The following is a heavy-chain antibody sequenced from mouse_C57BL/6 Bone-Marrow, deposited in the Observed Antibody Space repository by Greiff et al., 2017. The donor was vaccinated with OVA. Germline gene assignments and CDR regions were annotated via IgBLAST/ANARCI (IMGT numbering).Heavy chain of an antibody. Sequence: VQLKESGAELVRPGASVKLSCTASGFNIKDDYMHWVKQRPEQGLEWIGWIDPENGDTEYASKFQGKATITADTSSNTAYLQLSSLTSEDTAVYYCTTFYGEAYWGQGTLVTVSA. D-gene: IGHD1-1*01. J-gene: IGHJ3*01. CDR3: TTFYGEAY. CDR1: GFNIKDDY. V-gene: IGHV14-4*01. CDR2: IDPENGDT.